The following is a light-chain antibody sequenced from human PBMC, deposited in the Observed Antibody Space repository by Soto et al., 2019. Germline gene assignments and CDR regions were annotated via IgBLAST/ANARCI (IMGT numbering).Light chain of an antibody. Sequence: EIVMTQSPATLSASAGERVTLSCRASQSVSDNLAWYQQKPGQAPRLLIYGASTRATTIPARFSGSGSGTEFTLTISSLQSEDFATYYCQQSNNWPYTFGQGTKLDIK. CDR3: QQSNNWPYT. CDR1: QSVSDN. J-gene: IGKJ2*01. V-gene: IGKV3-15*01. CDR2: GAS.